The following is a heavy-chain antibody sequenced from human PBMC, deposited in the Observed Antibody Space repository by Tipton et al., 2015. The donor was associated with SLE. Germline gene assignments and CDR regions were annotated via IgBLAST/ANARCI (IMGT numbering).Heavy chain of an antibody. CDR1: GGSISSYY. J-gene: IGHJ2*01. CDR2: IYTSGST. CDR3: AALTATTSYFDL. D-gene: IGHD1-7*01. Sequence: LRLSCTVSGGSISSYYWSWIRQPAGKGLEWIGRIYTSGSTNYNPSLKSRVTMSVDTSKNQFSLKLSSVTAADTAVYYCAALTATTSYFDLWGRGTLVTVSS. V-gene: IGHV4-4*07.